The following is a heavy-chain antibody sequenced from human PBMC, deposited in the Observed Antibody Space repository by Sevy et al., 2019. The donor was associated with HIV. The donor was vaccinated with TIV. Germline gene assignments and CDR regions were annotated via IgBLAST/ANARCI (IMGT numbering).Heavy chain of an antibody. D-gene: IGHD4-17*01. Sequence: ASVKVSCKASGYTFTSYYMHWVRQAPGQGLEWMGIINPSGGSTSYTQKFQGRVTMTRDTSTSTVYMELSSLRSEDTAVYYCAMTTVTTAVDYWGQRTLVTVSS. CDR2: INPSGGST. CDR1: GYTFTSYY. CDR3: AMTTVTTAVDY. V-gene: IGHV1-46*01. J-gene: IGHJ4*02.